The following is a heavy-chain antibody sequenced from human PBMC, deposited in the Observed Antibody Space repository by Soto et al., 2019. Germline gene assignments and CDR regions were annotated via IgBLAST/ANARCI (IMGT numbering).Heavy chain of an antibody. V-gene: IGHV2-5*02. CDR3: AHYPPYCTNGVCYGSRFDY. Sequence: QITLKESGPTLVKPTRTLTLTCTFSGFSLSTSRVGVGWIRQPPGKALEWLALIYWDDDKRYSPSLKSRLTITKDTSKNQVVLTMTNMDPVDTATYYCAHYPPYCTNGVCYGSRFDYWAQGTLVTVSS. J-gene: IGHJ4*02. CDR1: GFSLSTSRVG. CDR2: IYWDDDK. D-gene: IGHD2-8*01.